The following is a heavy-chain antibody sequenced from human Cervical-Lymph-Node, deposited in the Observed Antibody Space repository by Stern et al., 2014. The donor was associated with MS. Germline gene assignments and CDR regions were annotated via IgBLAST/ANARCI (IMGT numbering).Heavy chain of an antibody. V-gene: IGHV3-9*01. D-gene: IGHD2-21*01. Sequence: EVQLVQSGGGLVQPGRSLSLSCVASGFTFDDYAMHWVRQAPGKGLGWVSSINWNSGSLAYADSVKGRFTISRDNAQNSLFLQMNSLSAEDTAFYYCARAYGGTYYYDFWGQGTLVTVSS. CDR3: ARAYGGTYYYDF. CDR1: GFTFDDYA. CDR2: INWNSGSL. J-gene: IGHJ4*02.